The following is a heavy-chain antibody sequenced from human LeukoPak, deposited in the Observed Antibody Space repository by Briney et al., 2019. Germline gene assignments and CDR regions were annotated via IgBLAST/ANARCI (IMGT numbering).Heavy chain of an antibody. J-gene: IGHJ4*02. V-gene: IGHV4-61*02. CDR1: DGSISSGSYY. CDR2: IKTSGST. D-gene: IGHD6-19*01. Sequence: PSQTLSLTCTVSDGSISSGSYYWSWIRQPAGKGLEWIGRIKTSGSTNYNPSLKSRVTISVDTSKNQFSLKLSSVTAADTAVYYCARHVGKAVAGTGTLDYWGQGTLVTVSS. CDR3: ARHVGKAVAGTGTLDY.